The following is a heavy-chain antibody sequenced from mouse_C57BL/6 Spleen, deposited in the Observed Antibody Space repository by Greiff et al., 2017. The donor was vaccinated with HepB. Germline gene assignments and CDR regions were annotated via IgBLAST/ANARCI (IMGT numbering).Heavy chain of an antibody. J-gene: IGHJ4*01. V-gene: IGHV1-50*01. CDR2: IDPSDSYT. Sequence: QVHVKQSGAELVKPGASVKLSCKASGYTFTSYWMQWVKQRPGQGLEWIGEIDPSDSYTNYNQKFKGKATLTVDTSSSTAYMQLSSLTSEDSAVYYCATDGYYGMDYWGQGTSVTVSS. D-gene: IGHD2-3*01. CDR3: ATDGYYGMDY. CDR1: GYTFTSYW.